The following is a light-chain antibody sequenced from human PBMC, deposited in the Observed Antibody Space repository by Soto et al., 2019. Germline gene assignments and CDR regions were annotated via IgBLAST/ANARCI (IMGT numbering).Light chain of an antibody. J-gene: IGKJ1*01. Sequence: IQLTEPPSSLSASVGDRVTITCRASQTISSWLAWYPQKQGKAPKXMIYKASTLKSGVPSRCRGRGSGSEFTRTISSLQPDDFQTDGCQHYNRYSEAFGQGTKVDIK. V-gene: IGKV1-5*03. CDR3: QHYNRYSEA. CDR2: KAS. CDR1: QTISSW.